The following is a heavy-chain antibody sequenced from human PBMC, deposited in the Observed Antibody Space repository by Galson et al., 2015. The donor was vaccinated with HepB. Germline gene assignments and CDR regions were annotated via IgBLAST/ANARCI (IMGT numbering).Heavy chain of an antibody. J-gene: IGHJ6*02. Sequence: SVTVSCKASGSTFTSYDINWVRQATGQGLEWMGWMNPNSGNTGYAQKFQGRVTMTRNTSISTAYMELSSLRSEDTAVYYCARGPDHYGSGSYYGGYYYYGMDVWGQGTTVTVSS. CDR1: GSTFTSYD. CDR3: ARGPDHYGSGSYYGGYYYYGMDV. CDR2: MNPNSGNT. V-gene: IGHV1-8*01. D-gene: IGHD3-10*01.